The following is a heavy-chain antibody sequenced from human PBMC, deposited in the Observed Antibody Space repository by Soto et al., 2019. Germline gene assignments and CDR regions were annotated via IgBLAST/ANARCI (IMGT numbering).Heavy chain of an antibody. Sequence: GGSLRLSCAASGFTFSSYGMHWVRQAPGKGLEWVAVISYDGSNKYYADSVKGRFTISRDNSKNTLYLQMNSLRAEDTAVYYCAKGARSPHYYYYGMDVWGQGTTVTVSS. CDR1: GFTFSSYG. CDR3: AKGARSPHYYYYGMDV. CDR2: ISYDGSNK. J-gene: IGHJ6*02. V-gene: IGHV3-30*18.